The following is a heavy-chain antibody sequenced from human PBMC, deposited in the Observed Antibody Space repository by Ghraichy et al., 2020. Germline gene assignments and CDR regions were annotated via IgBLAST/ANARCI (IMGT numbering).Heavy chain of an antibody. CDR3: AKDKVGSGWYGEYYFDY. D-gene: IGHD6-19*01. J-gene: IGHJ4*02. CDR2: ISGSGGST. Sequence: GGSRRLSCAASGFTFSSYAMSWVRQAPGKGLEWVSAISGSGGSTYYADSVKGRFTISRDNSKNTLYLQMNSLRAEDTAVYYCAKDKVGSGWYGEYYFDYWGQGTLVTVSS. CDR1: GFTFSSYA. V-gene: IGHV3-23*01.